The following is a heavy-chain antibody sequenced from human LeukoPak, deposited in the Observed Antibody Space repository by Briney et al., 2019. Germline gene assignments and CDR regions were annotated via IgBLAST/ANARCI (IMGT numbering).Heavy chain of an antibody. CDR1: GGSFSGYY. J-gene: IGHJ5*02. V-gene: IGHV4-34*01. CDR3: ARLRPRITMVRGVMGWFDP. CDR2: INHSGST. D-gene: IGHD3-10*01. Sequence: SETLSLTCAVYGGSFSGYYWSWIRQPPGKGLEWIGEINHSGSTNYNPSLKSRVTISVDTSKNQFSLKLSSVTAADTAVYYCARLRPRITMVRGVMGWFDPWGQGTLVTVSS.